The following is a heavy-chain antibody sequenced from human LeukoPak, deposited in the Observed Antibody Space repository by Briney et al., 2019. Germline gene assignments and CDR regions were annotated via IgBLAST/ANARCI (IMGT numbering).Heavy chain of an antibody. CDR3: ARERLQQLALGRWFDP. V-gene: IGHV3-11*01. D-gene: IGHD6-13*01. J-gene: IGHJ5*02. CDR1: GFTFSDYY. CDR2: ISSSGSTI. Sequence: TGGSLRLSCAAFGFTFSDYYMSWIRQAPGKGLEWVSYISSSGSTIYYADSVKGRFTISRDNAKNSLYLQMNSLRAEDTAVYYCARERLQQLALGRWFDPWGQGTLVTVSS.